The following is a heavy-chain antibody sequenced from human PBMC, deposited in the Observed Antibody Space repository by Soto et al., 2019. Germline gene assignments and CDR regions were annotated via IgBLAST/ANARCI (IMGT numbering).Heavy chain of an antibody. CDR2: IFYTGST. V-gene: IGHV4-39*01. J-gene: IGHJ4*02. D-gene: IGHD3-3*01. CDR3: ATMTGFLVPTLEADY. CDR1: GNSISDRNYY. Sequence: HLQLQESGPGLVKPSETLSLTCTVSGNSISDRNYYWGWIRQPPGKGLEWIGSIFYTGSTSYSPSLRGRVTISVDTSKNQFSLTVTSVTAADTAIYFCATMTGFLVPTLEADYWGQGALVTVSS.